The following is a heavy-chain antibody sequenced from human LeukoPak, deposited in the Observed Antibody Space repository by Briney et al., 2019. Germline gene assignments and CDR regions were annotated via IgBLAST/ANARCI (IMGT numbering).Heavy chain of an antibody. D-gene: IGHD3-22*01. CDR2: IYPGGSDM. V-gene: IGHV5-51*01. CDR3: ARQVGYDTGGYNNY. Sequence: GESLKISCKGSGYSFTSYWIGWVRQMPGKGLEWMGIIYPGGSDMRYSPSFQGQVTISADKSISTAYLQWRSLKASDTALYYCARQVGYDTGGYNNYWGQGTLVTVSS. CDR1: GYSFTSYW. J-gene: IGHJ4*02.